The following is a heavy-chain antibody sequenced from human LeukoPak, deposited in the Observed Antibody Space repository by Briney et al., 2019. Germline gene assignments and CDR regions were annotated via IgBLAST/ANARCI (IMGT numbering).Heavy chain of an antibody. J-gene: IGHJ6*02. CDR3: ARGHIVVVPAAMSRYYYYGMDV. CDR2: INHSGST. D-gene: IGHD2-2*01. V-gene: IGHV4-34*01. Sequence: SETLSLTCAVYGGSFSGYYWSWIRQPPGKGLEWIGEINHSGSTNYNPSLKSRVTISVDTSKNQFSLELSSVTAADTAVYYCARGHIVVVPAAMSRYYYYGMDVWGQGTTVTVSS. CDR1: GGSFSGYY.